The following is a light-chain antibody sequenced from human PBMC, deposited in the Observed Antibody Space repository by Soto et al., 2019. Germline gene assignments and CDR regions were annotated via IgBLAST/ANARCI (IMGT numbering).Light chain of an antibody. CDR2: DAS. Sequence: EIVLTQSPATLSLSPGERATLSCRASQSVSSYLAWSQQKPVQDPRLLIYDASNRATGIPARFSGSGSGTDFTLTISSLEPEDFAVYYCQQRSNWTWTFGQGTKVDIK. V-gene: IGKV3-11*01. CDR3: QQRSNWTWT. CDR1: QSVSSY. J-gene: IGKJ1*01.